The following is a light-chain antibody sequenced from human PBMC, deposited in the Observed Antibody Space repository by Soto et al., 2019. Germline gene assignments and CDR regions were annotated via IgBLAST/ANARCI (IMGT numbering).Light chain of an antibody. CDR3: RQLQCYL. CDR1: QGISSY. J-gene: IGKJ3*01. CDR2: AAS. V-gene: IGKV1-9*01. Sequence: QLTQSPSSLSASVGDRVTITCRVSQGISSYLAWYQQKPGKAPKLLIYAASTLQSGVPSRFSGSGSGSDFTLTIRSLQLEDFATYYCRQLQCYLFGPGTKVDI.